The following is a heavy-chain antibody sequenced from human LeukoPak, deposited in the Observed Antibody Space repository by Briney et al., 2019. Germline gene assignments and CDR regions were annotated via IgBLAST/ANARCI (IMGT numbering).Heavy chain of an antibody. D-gene: IGHD3-22*01. CDR1: RYTFTRYG. V-gene: IGHV1-18*01. Sequence: APGKPSCKASRYTFTRYGLTWVPQAPGQGLEWRGWISGYNGNTEYAQKFQDRVTMTTDTATITSYKELRSLRSDNTAVYYSARHRGPPNRVVTTKGYLDYWGQGTLVTVSS. CDR2: ISGYNGNT. CDR3: ARHRGPPNRVVTTKGYLDY. J-gene: IGHJ4*02.